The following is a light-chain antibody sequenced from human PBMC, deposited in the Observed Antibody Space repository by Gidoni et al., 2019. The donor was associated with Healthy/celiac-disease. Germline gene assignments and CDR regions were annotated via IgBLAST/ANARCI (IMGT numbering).Light chain of an antibody. J-gene: IGKJ3*01. CDR3: QQYGSSPQT. Sequence: EFVLTQSPATLSLSPGERATLPCRSSQSVSSSYLAWYQQKPGQAPRLLIYGASSRATGIPDRFSGSGSGTDFTLTISRLEPEDFAVYYCQQYGSSPQTFGPGTKVDIK. CDR1: QSVSSSY. CDR2: GAS. V-gene: IGKV3-20*01.